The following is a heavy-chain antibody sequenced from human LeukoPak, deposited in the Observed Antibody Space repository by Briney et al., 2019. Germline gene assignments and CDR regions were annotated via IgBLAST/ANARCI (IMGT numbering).Heavy chain of an antibody. CDR1: GFTFSAYW. D-gene: IGHD2-8*01. CDR3: ACTSRPIDA. V-gene: IGHV3-74*01. CDR2: IKGDGSGA. Sequence: GGSLRLSCAASGFTFSAYWMHWVRQAPGKGLVWVSRIKGDGSGASYADSVKGRFTISRDNAKNTLYLEINSLRGDDTAVYYCACTSRPIDAWGQGTLVTVSS. J-gene: IGHJ5*02.